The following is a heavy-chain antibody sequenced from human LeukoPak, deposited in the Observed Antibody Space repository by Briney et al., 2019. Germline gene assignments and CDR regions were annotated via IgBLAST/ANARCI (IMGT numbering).Heavy chain of an antibody. Sequence: SETLSLTCAVYGGSFSGYYWSWIRQPPGKGLEWIGKINHSGSTNYNPSLKSRVTISVDTSKNQFSLKLSSVTAADTAVYYCARGRKDIVVVPAAIFNYWGQGTLVTVSS. CDR1: GGSFSGYY. CDR3: ARGRKDIVVVPAAIFNY. V-gene: IGHV4-34*01. CDR2: INHSGST. D-gene: IGHD2-2*01. J-gene: IGHJ4*02.